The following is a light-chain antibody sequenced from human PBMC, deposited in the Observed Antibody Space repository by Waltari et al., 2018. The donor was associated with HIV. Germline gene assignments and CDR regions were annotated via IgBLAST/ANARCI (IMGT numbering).Light chain of an antibody. CDR1: QSVDTS. CDR2: EAS. CDR3: QQANNFPHT. J-gene: IGKJ2*01. V-gene: IGKV1-12*01. Sequence: DTQMTQSPSSVSASVGARVTITCRASQSVDTSVAWYQQKPDRTPKLLIFEASRLQTGVPSRFGGSGSWTKFTLTITSLQPQDLATYFCQQANNFPHTFGQGT.